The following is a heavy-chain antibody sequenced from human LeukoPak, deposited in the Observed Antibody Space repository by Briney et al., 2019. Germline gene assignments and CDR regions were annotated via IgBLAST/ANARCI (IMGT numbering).Heavy chain of an antibody. Sequence: RGSLRLSCAASGFTFSSYSMNWVCQASGKRVEWVSSISSSSTYIYYADSVKGRFTISRDNAKNSQYLLMNSLSAEDTAVYYCARDPNTYGSGSDGGYWGQGTLVTVSS. CDR3: ARDPNTYGSGSDGGY. D-gene: IGHD3-10*01. CDR1: GFTFSSYS. CDR2: ISSSSTYI. V-gene: IGHV3-21*01. J-gene: IGHJ4*02.